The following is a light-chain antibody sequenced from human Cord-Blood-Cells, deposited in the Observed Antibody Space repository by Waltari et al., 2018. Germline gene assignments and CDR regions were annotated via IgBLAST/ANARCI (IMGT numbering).Light chain of an antibody. CDR1: KWGEKY. J-gene: IGLJ1*01. CDR2: QDS. CDR3: QAWDSSTDYV. V-gene: IGLV3-1*01. Sequence: SYELTQPPSVSVSPGQTASITCSGDKWGEKYACWYQQKPGKSPVLVIYQDSTRPSGIPERFSGSNSENTATLTISGTQARDEADYYCQAWDSSTDYVFGTETKVTVL.